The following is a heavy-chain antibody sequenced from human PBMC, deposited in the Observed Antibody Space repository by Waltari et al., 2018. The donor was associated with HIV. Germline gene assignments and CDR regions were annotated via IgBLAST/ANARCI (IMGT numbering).Heavy chain of an antibody. CDR3: ARAGLRGLVQDFDI. CDR2: VNGGDGDA. D-gene: IGHD2-8*02. J-gene: IGHJ4*02. CDR1: GFLLADHY. Sequence: VQPKTEMGKPGASVRLSCRVSGFLLADHYIPWVRQGTRQKFEWMGMVNGGDGDAKSDQKFKDRVTLTSDLFTGTLYLELMSLRSDDTAVYFCARAGLRGLVQDFDIWGQGTQLIVSS. V-gene: IGHV1-46*01.